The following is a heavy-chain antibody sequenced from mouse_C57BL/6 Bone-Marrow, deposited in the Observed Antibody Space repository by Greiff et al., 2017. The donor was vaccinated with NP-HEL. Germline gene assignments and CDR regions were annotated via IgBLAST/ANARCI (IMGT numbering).Heavy chain of an antibody. CDR1: GYTFTSYG. D-gene: IGHD2-3*01. Sequence: QVQLKQSGAELARPGASVKLSCKASGYTFTSYGISWVKQRTGQGLEWIGEIYPRSGNTYYNEKFKGKATLTADKSSSTAYMELRSLTSEDSAVYFCARIDGYYVGNYFDYWGQGTTLTVSS. CDR3: ARIDGYYVGNYFDY. CDR2: IYPRSGNT. V-gene: IGHV1-81*01. J-gene: IGHJ2*01.